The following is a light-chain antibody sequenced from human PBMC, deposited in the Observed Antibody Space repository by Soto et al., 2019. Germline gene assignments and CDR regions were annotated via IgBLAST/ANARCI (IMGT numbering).Light chain of an antibody. CDR1: QSVTNNY. V-gene: IGKV3-20*01. CDR2: AAS. Sequence: IVLTQSPGTLSLSPGERATLSCRASQSVTNNYFAWYQQKPGQAPRLLIYAASSRATGIPDRFSGSGSETDFPLTISRLEPEDFAVYYCQQYGTSPRVTFGQGTNLEIK. J-gene: IGKJ2*01. CDR3: QQYGTSPRVT.